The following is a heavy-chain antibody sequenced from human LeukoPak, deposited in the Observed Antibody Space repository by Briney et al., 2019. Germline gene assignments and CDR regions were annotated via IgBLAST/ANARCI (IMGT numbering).Heavy chain of an antibody. D-gene: IGHD3-22*01. CDR2: MYLSGTT. V-gene: IGHV4-4*02. CDR3: AGLVGRYSSGLYYYYFDY. CDR1: GDSINSLDL. Sequence: SETLSLTCTVSGDSINSLDLWSWVRQPPGKGLEWIREMYLSGTTHSNPSVKSRVTISIDKSKNQFFLNLSSVTAADTAVYYCAGLVGRYSSGLYYYYFDYWGQGTLVTVSS. J-gene: IGHJ4*02.